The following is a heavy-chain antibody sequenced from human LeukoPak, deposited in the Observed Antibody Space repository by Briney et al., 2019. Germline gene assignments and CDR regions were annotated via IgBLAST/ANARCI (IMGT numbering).Heavy chain of an antibody. J-gene: IGHJ4*02. CDR1: GFTFSNYA. D-gene: IGHD6-19*01. CDR2: ISSNGGRT. V-gene: IGHV3-64*05. CDR3: VKDPHSSGRYSFDY. Sequence: PGGSLRLSCSVSGFTFSNYAMHWVRQAPGKGLEYVSGISSNGGRTYYADSVKGRFTISRDNSKNTMYVQMSTLRVEDTAVYYCVKDPHSSGRYSFDYWGRGTLVTVSS.